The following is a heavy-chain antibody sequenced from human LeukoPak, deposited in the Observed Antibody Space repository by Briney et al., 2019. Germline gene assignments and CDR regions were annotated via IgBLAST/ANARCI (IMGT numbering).Heavy chain of an antibody. CDR2: ISAYNGNT. CDR3: AGVPGIAAYYFDY. D-gene: IGHD6-25*01. V-gene: IGHV1-18*01. J-gene: IGHJ4*02. CDR1: GYTLTELS. Sequence: GASVKVSCKVSGYTLTELSMHWVRQAPGKGLEWMGWISAYNGNTNYAQKLQGRVTMTTDTSTSTAYMELRSLRSDDTAVYYCAGVPGIAAYYFDYWGQGTLVTVSS.